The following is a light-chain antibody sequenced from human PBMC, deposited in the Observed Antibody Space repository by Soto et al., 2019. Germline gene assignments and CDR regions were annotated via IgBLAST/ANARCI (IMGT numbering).Light chain of an antibody. V-gene: IGKV1-39*01. CDR2: AAS. CDR1: QSISNH. Sequence: IQRARSASALSASVEYRVIITCRASQSISNHLNWYQQKPGKAPKLLIFAASSLQSGVPSRFSGSRSGPDFTLTISSLQPEDFATYYCQQSYSSPPTFGQGTKVDIK. J-gene: IGKJ1*01. CDR3: QQSYSSPPT.